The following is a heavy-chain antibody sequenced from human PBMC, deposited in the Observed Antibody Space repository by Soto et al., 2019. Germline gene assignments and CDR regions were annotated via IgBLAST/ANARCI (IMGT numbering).Heavy chain of an antibody. CDR3: ASIADTAMAPSVDY. D-gene: IGHD5-18*01. Sequence: QVQLVESGGGVVQPGRSLRLSCAASGFTFSSYGMHWVRQAPGKGLEWVAVISYDGSNKYHADSVKGRFTISRDNSKNTLYLQMNSLRAEDTAVYYCASIADTAMAPSVDYWGQGTLVTVSS. J-gene: IGHJ4*02. CDR1: GFTFSSYG. CDR2: ISYDGSNK. V-gene: IGHV3-30*03.